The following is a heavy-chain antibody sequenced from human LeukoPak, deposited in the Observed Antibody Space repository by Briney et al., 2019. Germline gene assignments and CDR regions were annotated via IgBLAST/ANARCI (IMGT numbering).Heavy chain of an antibody. CDR3: ARGYYYYGLDV. Sequence: GSVTVSCKASGYTFTTYDINWVRQAPGQGLEWMGWMSPISGNRGYAQKFQGRVTMTRDTSVSTAYMELSSLRSDDTAVYYCARGYYYYGLDVWGQGTTVTVSS. CDR2: MSPISGNR. V-gene: IGHV1-8*01. CDR1: GYTFTTYD. J-gene: IGHJ6*02.